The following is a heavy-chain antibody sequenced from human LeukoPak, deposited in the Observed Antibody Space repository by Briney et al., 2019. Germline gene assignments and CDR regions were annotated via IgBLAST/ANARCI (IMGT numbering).Heavy chain of an antibody. CDR1: GYTFTSYD. J-gene: IGHJ2*01. Sequence: ASVKVSYKASGYTFTSYDINWVRQATGQGLEWMGWMNPNSGNTGYAQKFQGRVTMTRNTSISTAYMELSSLRSEDTAVYYCARALRWPYWYFDLWGRGTLVTVSS. CDR3: ARALRWPYWYFDL. V-gene: IGHV1-8*01. D-gene: IGHD4-23*01. CDR2: MNPNSGNT.